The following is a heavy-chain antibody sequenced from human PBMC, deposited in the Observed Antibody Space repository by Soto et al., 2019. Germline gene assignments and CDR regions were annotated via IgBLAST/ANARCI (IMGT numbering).Heavy chain of an antibody. V-gene: IGHV4-34*01. CDR3: ERAGIAVADPFFEY. CDR1: GGSFSGYY. CDR2: INHSGST. D-gene: IGHD6-19*01. J-gene: IGHJ4*02. Sequence: QVQLQQWGAGLLKPSETLSLTCAVYGGSFSGYYWSWIRQPPGKGLEWIGEINHSGSTNYNPSLKSRVTISGDTSKNQFSLKLISVTAADTAVYYCERAGIAVADPFFEYWGQGTLVTVSS.